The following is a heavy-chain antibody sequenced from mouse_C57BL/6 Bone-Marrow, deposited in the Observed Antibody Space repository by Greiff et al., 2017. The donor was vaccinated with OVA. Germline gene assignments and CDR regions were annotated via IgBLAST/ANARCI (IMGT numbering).Heavy chain of an antibody. CDR2: IYPRSGNT. CDR3: ARYEGLPFAY. Sequence: VKLQESGAELARPGASVKLSCKASGYTFTSYGISWVKQRTGQGLEWIGEIYPRSGNTYYNEKFKGKATLTADKSSSTAYMELRSLTSEDSAVYFCARYEGLPFAYWGQGTLVTVSA. V-gene: IGHV1-81*01. J-gene: IGHJ3*01. D-gene: IGHD2-4*01. CDR1: GYTFTSYG.